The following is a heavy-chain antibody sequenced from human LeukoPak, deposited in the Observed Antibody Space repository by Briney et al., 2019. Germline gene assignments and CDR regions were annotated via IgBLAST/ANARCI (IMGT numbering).Heavy chain of an antibody. CDR1: GFTFSSYT. Sequence: GGSLRLSCAASGFTFSSYTMHWVRQAPGRRPEWVAVMSYDGTNIFYSDSVKGRFTISRDNSKNTVFLHMNNLSAEDTAVYFCAKDQEPRFLQTTFHHWGQGTLVTVSS. J-gene: IGHJ1*01. CDR3: AKDQEPRFLQTTFHH. D-gene: IGHD3-3*01. V-gene: IGHV3-30-3*01. CDR2: MSYDGTNI.